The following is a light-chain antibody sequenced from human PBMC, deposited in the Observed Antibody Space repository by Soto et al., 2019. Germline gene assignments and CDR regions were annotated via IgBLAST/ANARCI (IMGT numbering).Light chain of an antibody. CDR3: LQYNDWPRT. J-gene: IGKJ1*01. Sequence: EIVMTQSPATLSVSPGERATLSCRASQSVSSNLAWYQQRPGQAPTILIYGASTRATGIPARFSGSGSGTEFTLTISSLQSEDFAVYYCLQYNDWPRTFGRGTKVDIK. CDR2: GAS. CDR1: QSVSSN. V-gene: IGKV3-15*01.